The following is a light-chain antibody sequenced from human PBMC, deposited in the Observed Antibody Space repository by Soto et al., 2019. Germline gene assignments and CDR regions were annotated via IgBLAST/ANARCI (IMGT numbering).Light chain of an antibody. J-gene: IGKJ1*01. Sequence: EIVLTQSPGTLSLSPGDRATLSCSASQTVSSNFLAWYQQRPAQAPRLLIHGASTRATGIPARFSGSGSGTDFTLTISSLEPEDFAVYFCQQYHIWPSWTFGQGTKVDIK. CDR2: GAS. CDR3: QQYHIWPSWT. V-gene: IGKV3-20*01. CDR1: QTVSSNF.